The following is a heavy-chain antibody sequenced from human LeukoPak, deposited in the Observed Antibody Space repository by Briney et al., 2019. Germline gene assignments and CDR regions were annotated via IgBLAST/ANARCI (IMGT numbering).Heavy chain of an antibody. V-gene: IGHV1-2*02. J-gene: IGHJ6*03. D-gene: IGHD6-19*01. CDR3: ARGVAGPYYYYYMDV. CDR1: GYTFTDYY. CDR2: INPNSGGT. Sequence: ASVKVSCKTSGYTFTDYYMHWVRQAPGQGLEWMGWINPNSGGTNYAQKFQGRVTMTRDTSISTAYMELSRLTSDDTAVYYCARGVAGPYYYYYMDVWGRGTTVTVSS.